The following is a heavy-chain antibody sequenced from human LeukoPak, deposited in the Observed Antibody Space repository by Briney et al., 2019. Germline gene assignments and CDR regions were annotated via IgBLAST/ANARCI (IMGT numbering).Heavy chain of an antibody. D-gene: IGHD1-1*01. CDR3: ARVNWNVGDFDY. J-gene: IGHJ4*02. Sequence: ASVKVSCKASGYTFTGNYMHWVRQAPGQGLEWMGWINPNSGGTNYAQKFQGRVTMTRDTSISTAYMELSRLRSDDTAVYYCARVNWNVGDFDYWGQGTLVTVSS. CDR1: GYTFTGNY. V-gene: IGHV1-2*02. CDR2: INPNSGGT.